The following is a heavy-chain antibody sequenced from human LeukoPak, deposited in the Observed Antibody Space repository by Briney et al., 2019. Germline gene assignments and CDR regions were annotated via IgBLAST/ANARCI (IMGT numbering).Heavy chain of an antibody. D-gene: IGHD1-26*01. J-gene: IGHJ4*02. Sequence: PGGSLRLSCAASGFTFSIYEMNWVRQAPGQGLEWVSYISSIGTTIYCADSVKGRFTISRDSDKNSLYLQMNSLRAEDTAVYYCARGERGDYWGQGTLVTVSS. CDR1: GFTFSIYE. CDR2: ISSIGTTI. CDR3: ARGERGDY. V-gene: IGHV3-48*03.